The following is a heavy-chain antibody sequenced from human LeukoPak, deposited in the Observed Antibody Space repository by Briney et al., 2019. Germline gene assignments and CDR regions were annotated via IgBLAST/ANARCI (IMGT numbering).Heavy chain of an antibody. D-gene: IGHD6-19*01. CDR2: ISYDGGNK. CDR1: GFTFSSYG. Sequence: PGGSLRLSCAASGFTFSSYGMHWVRQAPGKGLEWVAVISYDGGNKYYADSVKGRFTISRDNSKDTLYLQMNSLRAEDTAVYYCAKESGYSSGWPDYWGQGALVTVSS. J-gene: IGHJ4*02. CDR3: AKESGYSSGWPDY. V-gene: IGHV3-30*18.